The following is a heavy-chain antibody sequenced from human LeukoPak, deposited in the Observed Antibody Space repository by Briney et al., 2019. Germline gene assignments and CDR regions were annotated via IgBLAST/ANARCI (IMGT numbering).Heavy chain of an antibody. D-gene: IGHD1/OR15-1a*01. CDR2: IYTSGST. Sequence: PSETLSLTCTVSGGSLSSGSYYWGWIRQPAGTGLGWIGRIYTSGSTNYNPSLKSRVTISVDTSKNQFSLMLSSVTAADTAVYYCARNKPGYYYYYMDGWGEGTTVTVSS. J-gene: IGHJ6*03. CDR3: ARNKPGYYYYYMDG. V-gene: IGHV4-61*02. CDR1: GGSLSSGSYY.